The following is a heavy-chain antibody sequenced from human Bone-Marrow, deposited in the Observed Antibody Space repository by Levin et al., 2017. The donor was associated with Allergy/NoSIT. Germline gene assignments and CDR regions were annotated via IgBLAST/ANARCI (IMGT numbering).Heavy chain of an antibody. CDR2: ISFDGNKK. V-gene: IGHV3-30*18. Sequence: PGGSLRLSCAASGFSFSTNAMNWVRQAPGKGLEWVAIISFDGNKKYYLDSVKGRFTVSRDNSENTLYLQMNSLRPEDTAVYFCAKAFDHAGDFDYWGQGALVTVSS. D-gene: IGHD3-9*01. CDR3: AKAFDHAGDFDY. CDR1: GFSFSTNA. J-gene: IGHJ4*02.